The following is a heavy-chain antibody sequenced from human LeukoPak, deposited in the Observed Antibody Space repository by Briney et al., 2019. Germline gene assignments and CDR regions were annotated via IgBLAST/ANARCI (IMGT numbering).Heavy chain of an antibody. CDR3: ARGDYVDMNYMDV. J-gene: IGHJ6*03. CDR2: IKQDGSEK. Sequence: GSLRLSCAASGFTFSSYAMSWVRQAPGKGLEWVANIKQDGSEKYYVDSVKGRFTISRDNAKNSLYLQMNSLRAEDTAVYYCARGDYVDMNYMDVWGKGTTVTVSS. V-gene: IGHV3-7*01. D-gene: IGHD3-16*01. CDR1: GFTFSSYA.